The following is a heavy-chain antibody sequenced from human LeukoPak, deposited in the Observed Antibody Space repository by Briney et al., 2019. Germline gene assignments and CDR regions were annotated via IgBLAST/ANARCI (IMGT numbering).Heavy chain of an antibody. CDR1: GGSISSYY. Sequence: SETLSLTCTVSGGSISSYYWSWIRQPPGKGLEWIGYIYYSGSTNYNPSLKSRVTISVDTSKNQFSLKLSSVTAADTAVYYCARRLYYYDSSGYQHNWFDLWGQGTLVTVSS. V-gene: IGHV4-59*08. J-gene: IGHJ5*02. D-gene: IGHD3-22*01. CDR3: ARRLYYYDSSGYQHNWFDL. CDR2: IYYSGST.